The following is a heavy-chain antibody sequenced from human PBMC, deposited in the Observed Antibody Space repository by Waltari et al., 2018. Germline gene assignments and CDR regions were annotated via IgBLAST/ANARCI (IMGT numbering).Heavy chain of an antibody. Sequence: EVQLLESGGDLVQPGGSLRLSCAASGFTFSSFAMGWVRQPPGKGLEWVSTMSGSHGSMFYADSAKGRFTISRDNSGKVLYLQMNSLRVEDSAIYYCAKGMVNGPKRGHDFWGQGTLVTVLS. CDR2: MSGSHGSM. CDR1: GFTFSSFA. V-gene: IGHV3-23*01. CDR3: AKGMVNGPKRGHDF. D-gene: IGHD3-10*01. J-gene: IGHJ4*02.